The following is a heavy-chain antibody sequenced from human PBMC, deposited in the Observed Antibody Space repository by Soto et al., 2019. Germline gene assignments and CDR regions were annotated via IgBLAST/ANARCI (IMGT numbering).Heavy chain of an antibody. Sequence: SETLSLTCTVSGGSIGSYHWSWVRQPPGKGLEWIASVYYTVTTNYNPSLGSRVTISIDAPENQISLKLTSVTAADTAFYYCARDTVLTGMFDFWGQGTLVTVSS. D-gene: IGHD4-17*01. CDR2: VYYTVTT. J-gene: IGHJ4*02. V-gene: IGHV4-59*01. CDR1: GGSIGSYH. CDR3: ARDTVLTGMFDF.